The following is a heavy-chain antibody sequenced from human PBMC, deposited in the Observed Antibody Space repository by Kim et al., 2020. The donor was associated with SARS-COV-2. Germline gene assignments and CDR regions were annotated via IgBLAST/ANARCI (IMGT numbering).Heavy chain of an antibody. D-gene: IGHD3-22*01. Sequence: SGKGRFTISRDNAKNALFLQMNSLRADDTAVYYCVRAGHYDISGYLRDFDYWGQGTMVTVSS. V-gene: IGHV3-11*06. CDR3: VRAGHYDISGYLRDFDY. J-gene: IGHJ4*02.